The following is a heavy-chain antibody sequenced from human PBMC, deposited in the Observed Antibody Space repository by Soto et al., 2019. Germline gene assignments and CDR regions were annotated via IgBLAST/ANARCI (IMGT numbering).Heavy chain of an antibody. J-gene: IGHJ6*02. CDR2: ISGSGGTT. CDR3: AKASGLSGGVMDV. D-gene: IGHD3-10*01. V-gene: IGHV3-23*01. CDR1: GFTFSGYA. Sequence: EVQLLESGGGLVQPGGSLRLSCAASGFTFSGYAMSWVRQAPGKGLEWVSAISGSGGTTYYADSVKGRFTISRDNSRDTLYLQMNSLRAEDTAVYYCAKASGLSGGVMDVWGQGTTVTVSS.